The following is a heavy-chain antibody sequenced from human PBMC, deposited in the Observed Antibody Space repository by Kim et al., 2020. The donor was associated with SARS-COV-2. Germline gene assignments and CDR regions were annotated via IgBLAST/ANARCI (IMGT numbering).Heavy chain of an antibody. Sequence: AASVKCRFTISRDNAKNSLYLQMNSLRAEDTAVYYCAGVGPSTDSYSFDYWGQGTLVTVSS. V-gene: IGHV3-21*01. D-gene: IGHD2-15*01. CDR3: AGVGPSTDSYSFDY. J-gene: IGHJ4*02.